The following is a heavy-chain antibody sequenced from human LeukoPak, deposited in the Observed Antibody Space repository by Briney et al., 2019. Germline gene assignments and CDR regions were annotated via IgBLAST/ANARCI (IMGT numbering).Heavy chain of an antibody. CDR2: ISYDGSNK. CDR3: AKQIFGVVYTPDY. CDR1: GFTFSNYG. V-gene: IGHV3-30-3*02. Sequence: GGSLRLSCAASGFTFSNYGMHWVRQAPGKGLEWVAVISYDGSNKYYADSVKGRFTISRDNSKNTLYLQMNSLRAEDTAVYYCAKQIFGVVYTPDYWGQGTLVTVSS. J-gene: IGHJ4*02. D-gene: IGHD3-3*01.